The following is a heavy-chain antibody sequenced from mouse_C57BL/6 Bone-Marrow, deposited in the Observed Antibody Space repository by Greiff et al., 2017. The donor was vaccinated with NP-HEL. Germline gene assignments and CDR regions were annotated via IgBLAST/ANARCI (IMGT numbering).Heavy chain of an antibody. CDR1: GYTFTNYW. V-gene: IGHV1-63*01. Sequence: QVQLQQSGAELVRPGTSVKMSCKASGYTFTNYWMGWVKQRPGHGLEWIGGIYPGGGYTNYNEKFKGKATLTADKSSSTAYMQFSSLTSEDSAIYYSTRFYYAMDYWGQGTSVTVSS. CDR2: IYPGGGYT. CDR3: TRFYYAMDY. J-gene: IGHJ4*01.